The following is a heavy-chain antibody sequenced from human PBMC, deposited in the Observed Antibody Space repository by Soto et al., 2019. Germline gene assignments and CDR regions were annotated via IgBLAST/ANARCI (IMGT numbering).Heavy chain of an antibody. CDR3: ARGGYSYGYIRVYYYGMDV. CDR1: GGTFSSYA. J-gene: IGHJ6*02. Sequence: SVKVSCKASGGTFSSYAISWVRQAPGQGLEWMGGIIPIFGTANYVQKFQGRVTITADESTSTAYMELSSLRSEDTAVYYCARGGYSYGYIRVYYYGMDVWGQGTTVTVSS. D-gene: IGHD5-18*01. V-gene: IGHV1-69*13. CDR2: IIPIFGTA.